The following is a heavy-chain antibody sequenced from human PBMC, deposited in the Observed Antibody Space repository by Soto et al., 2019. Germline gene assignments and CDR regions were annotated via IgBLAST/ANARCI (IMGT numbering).Heavy chain of an antibody. CDR1: GYTFTSYA. V-gene: IGHV1-3*05. CDR3: AIRLGITGTTCLGDY. CDR2: INAGNGNT. Sequence: QVQLVQSGAEEKKPGASVKVSCKASGYTFTSYAMHWVRQAPGQRLEWMGWINAGNGNTKYSQKFQGRVTITRDTSASTAYMELSSLRSEDTAVYYCAIRLGITGTTCLGDYWGQGTLVTVSS. J-gene: IGHJ4*02. D-gene: IGHD1-20*01.